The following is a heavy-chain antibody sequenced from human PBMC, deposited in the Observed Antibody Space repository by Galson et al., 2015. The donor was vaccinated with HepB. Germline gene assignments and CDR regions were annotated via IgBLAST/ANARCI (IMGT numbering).Heavy chain of an antibody. D-gene: IGHD4-11*01. J-gene: IGHJ3*02. V-gene: IGHV3-7*01. Sequence: SLRLSCAVSGFTFNRFWMTWVRQAPGKGVEWVTNIKQEGTETPSVDSVKGRFTISRDNAQNSLFLQMNSLRAEDTAVYYCARDTSPRVTTVYYDAFDIWGQGTLVTVSS. CDR3: ARDTSPRVTTVYYDAFDI. CDR1: GFTFNRFW. CDR2: IKQEGTET.